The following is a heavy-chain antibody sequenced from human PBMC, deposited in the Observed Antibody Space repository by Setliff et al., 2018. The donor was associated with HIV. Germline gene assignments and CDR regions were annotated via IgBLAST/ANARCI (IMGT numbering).Heavy chain of an antibody. CDR2: IRYDGSNK. CDR3: ARDGGKYYYGSEFDL. Sequence: HPGGSLRLSCAASGFTFSSYGMHWVRQAPGKGLEWVAFIRYDGSNKYYADSVKGRFTISRDNSKNTLYLQMNSLRAEDTAVYYCARDGGKYYYGSEFDLWGRGTLVTVSS. D-gene: IGHD3-10*01. V-gene: IGHV3-30*02. CDR1: GFTFSSYG. J-gene: IGHJ2*01.